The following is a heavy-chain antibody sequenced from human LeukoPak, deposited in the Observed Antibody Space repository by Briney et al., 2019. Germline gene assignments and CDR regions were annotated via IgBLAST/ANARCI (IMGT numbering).Heavy chain of an antibody. CDR2: IYTSGST. D-gene: IGHD3-3*01. V-gene: IGHV4-4*07. Sequence: SETLSLTCTVSGGSISSYYWSWIRQPAGKGLEWIGRIYTSGSTNYNPSLKSRVTISVDTSKNQFSLKLSSVTAADTAVYYCAKHGDYDFWSGSRRDFDYWGQGTLVTVSS. J-gene: IGHJ4*02. CDR3: AKHGDYDFWSGSRRDFDY. CDR1: GGSISSYY.